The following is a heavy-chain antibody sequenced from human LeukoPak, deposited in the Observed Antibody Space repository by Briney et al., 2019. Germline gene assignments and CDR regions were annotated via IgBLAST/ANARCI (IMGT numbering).Heavy chain of an antibody. J-gene: IGHJ6*02. CDR1: GGSISSGGYS. CDR3: ARDRGGEGTNYGMDV. CDR2: IYHSGST. Sequence: PSQTLSLTCAVSGGSISSGGYSWSWIRQPPGKGLEWIGYIYHSGSTYYNPSLKSRVTISVDRSKNQFSLKLSSVTAADTAVYYCARDRGGEGTNYGMDVWGQGTTVTVSS. V-gene: IGHV4-30-2*01. D-gene: IGHD3-10*01.